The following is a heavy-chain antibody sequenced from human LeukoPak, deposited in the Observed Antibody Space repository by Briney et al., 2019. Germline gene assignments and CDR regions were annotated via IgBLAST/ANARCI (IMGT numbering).Heavy chain of an antibody. CDR3: ARDGKGYCSSTSCWGSAFDI. CDR2: IYYSGST. CDR1: GGSISSYY. D-gene: IGHD2-2*01. J-gene: IGHJ3*02. V-gene: IGHV4-59*01. Sequence: ETLSLTCTVSGGSISSYYWSWIRQPPGKGLGWIGYIYYSGSTNYNPSLKSRVTISVDTSKNQFSLKLSSVTAADTAVYYCARDGKGYCSSTSCWGSAFDIWGQGTMVTVSS.